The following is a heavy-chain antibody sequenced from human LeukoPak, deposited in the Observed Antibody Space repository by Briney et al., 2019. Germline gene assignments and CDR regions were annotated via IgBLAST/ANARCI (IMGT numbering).Heavy chain of an antibody. D-gene: IGHD3-22*01. J-gene: IGHJ4*02. CDR1: GFTFSNAW. V-gene: IGHV3-15*01. Sequence: GSLRLSCAASGFTFSNAWMSWVRQAPGKGLEWVGRIKSKTDGGTTDYAAPVKGRFTISRDDSKNTLYLQMNSLKTEDTAVYYCTTTYYYDSSGYYYARGVDYWGQGTLVTVSS. CDR3: TTTYYYDSSGYYYARGVDY. CDR2: IKSKTDGGTT.